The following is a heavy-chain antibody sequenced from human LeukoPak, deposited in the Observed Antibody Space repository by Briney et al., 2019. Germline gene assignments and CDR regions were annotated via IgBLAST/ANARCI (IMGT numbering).Heavy chain of an antibody. CDR3: ARDILNCSSTSCHRIFDY. D-gene: IGHD2-2*01. CDR1: GGSISSHY. J-gene: IGHJ4*02. Sequence: SETLSLTCTVSGGSISSHYWSWIRQPPGKGLEWIGYIYYSGSTNYNPSLKSRVTISVDTSKNQFSLKLSSVTAADTAVYYCARDILNCSSTSCHRIFDYWGQGILVTVSS. CDR2: IYYSGST. V-gene: IGHV4-59*11.